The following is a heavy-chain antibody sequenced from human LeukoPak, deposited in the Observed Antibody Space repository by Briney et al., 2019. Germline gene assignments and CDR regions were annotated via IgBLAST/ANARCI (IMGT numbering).Heavy chain of an antibody. J-gene: IGHJ4*02. V-gene: IGHV3-30*18. CDR3: AKSESGYNDYVSGGFDY. CDR2: ISYYGGNQ. CDR1: GFTFSYYG. Sequence: GGSLRLSCAASGFTFSYYGMHWVRQAPGKGLEWVAVISYYGGNQYYVDSVKGRFTISRDNSKNTLYLQMISLGVEDTAVYYCAKSESGYNDYVSGGFDYWGQGTLVTVSS. D-gene: IGHD5-12*01.